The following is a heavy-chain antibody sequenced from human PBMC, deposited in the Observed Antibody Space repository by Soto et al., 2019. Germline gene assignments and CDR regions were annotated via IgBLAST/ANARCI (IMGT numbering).Heavy chain of an antibody. CDR2: IRQDGGAQ. CDR1: GFTFTTYW. J-gene: IGHJ5*02. D-gene: IGHD3-10*01. CDR3: VRGGHGSGSYLGSS. Sequence: XGSLRLSFVASGFTFTTYWMSWVRQAPGKGLQWVANIRQDGGAQYYVDSVKGRFTISRDNAKNSVYLQMDSLRVEDTAVYYCVRGGHGSGSYLGSSWGQGILVTVSS. V-gene: IGHV3-7*03.